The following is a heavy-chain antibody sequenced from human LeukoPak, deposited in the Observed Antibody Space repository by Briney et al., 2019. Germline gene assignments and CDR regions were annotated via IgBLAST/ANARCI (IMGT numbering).Heavy chain of an antibody. D-gene: IGHD2-2*03. V-gene: IGHV3-74*01. CDR1: GFTFSSYY. CDR2: IKSDGSVT. CDR3: ARDWIDRGTFDP. J-gene: IGHJ5*02. Sequence: PGGSLRLSCAASGFTFSSYYMHWVRQAPGKGLVWVSRIKSDGSVTGYADSVKGRFAISRDNAKSTMYLQMDSLRAEDTAVYYCARDWIDRGTFDPWGQGTLVTVSS.